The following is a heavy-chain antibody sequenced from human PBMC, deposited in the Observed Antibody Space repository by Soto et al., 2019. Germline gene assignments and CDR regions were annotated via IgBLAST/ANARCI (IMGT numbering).Heavy chain of an antibody. CDR2: INPSGGST. V-gene: IGHV1-46*01. J-gene: IGHJ4*02. CDR1: GYTFTSYY. Sequence: ASVKVSCKASGYTFTSYYMHWVRQAPGQGLEWMGIINPSGGSTSYAQKFQGRVTMTRDTSTSTVYMELSSLRSEDTAVYYCARDQGVTYSSSWSPFDYWGQGTLVTVSS. CDR3: ARDQGVTYSSSWSPFDY. D-gene: IGHD6-13*01.